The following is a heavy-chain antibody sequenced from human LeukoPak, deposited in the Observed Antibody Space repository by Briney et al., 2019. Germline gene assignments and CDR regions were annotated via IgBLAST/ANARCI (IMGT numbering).Heavy chain of an antibody. J-gene: IGHJ5*02. CDR1: GFTFSDYE. CDR2: ISSSSYI. Sequence: GGSLRLSCEASGFTFSDYEMNWVRQAPGKGLEWVSSISSSSYIYYADSVKGRFTISRDNAKNSLYLQMNSLRAEDTAVYYCAREVVTALVWFDPWGQGTLVTVSS. V-gene: IGHV3-69-1*01. D-gene: IGHD4-23*01. CDR3: AREVVTALVWFDP.